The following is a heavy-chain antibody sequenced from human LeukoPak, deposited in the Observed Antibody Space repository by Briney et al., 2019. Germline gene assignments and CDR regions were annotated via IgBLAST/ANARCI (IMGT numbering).Heavy chain of an antibody. D-gene: IGHD3-22*01. CDR2: IKSKTDGGTT. V-gene: IGHV3-15*01. CDR1: GFTFSNAW. J-gene: IGHJ4*02. CDR3: TPVIGYYDSSGYYFDY. Sequence: GGSLRLSCAASGFTFSNAWMSWVRQAPGKGLEGVGRIKSKTDGGTTDYAAPVKGRFTISRDDSKNTLYMQMNSLKTEDTAVYYCTPVIGYYDSSGYYFDYWGQGTLVTVSS.